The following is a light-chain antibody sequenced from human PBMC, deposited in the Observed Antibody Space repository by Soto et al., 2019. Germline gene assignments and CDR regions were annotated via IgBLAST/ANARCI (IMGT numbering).Light chain of an antibody. V-gene: IGKV3-11*01. CDR2: GAF. CDR1: QSVRSH. CDR3: QQRSNWPIT. J-gene: IGKJ5*01. Sequence: EIVMAQSPATLSVSPGERATLSCRASQSVRSHLAWYQPKPGQAPSLLIYGAFTRATGIPARFSGSGSGTDFTLTISSLEPEDFAVYYCQQRSNWPITFGQGTRWRL.